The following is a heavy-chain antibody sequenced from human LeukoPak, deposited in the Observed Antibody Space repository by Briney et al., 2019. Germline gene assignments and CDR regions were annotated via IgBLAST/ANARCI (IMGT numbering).Heavy chain of an antibody. Sequence: GGTLRLSCVGSGFNFSYYGMTWVRQAPGKGLEWVSYISSSGSTIYYADSVKGRFTISRDNAKNSLYLQMNSLRAEDTAVYYCAREARNYEYVWGSYRYDFDYWGQGTLVTVSS. V-gene: IGHV3-48*03. CDR3: AREARNYEYVWGSYRYDFDY. CDR2: ISSSGSTI. J-gene: IGHJ4*02. D-gene: IGHD3-16*02. CDR1: GFNFSYYG.